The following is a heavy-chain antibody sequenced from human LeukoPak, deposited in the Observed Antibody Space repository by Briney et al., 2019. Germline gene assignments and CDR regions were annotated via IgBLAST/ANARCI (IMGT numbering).Heavy chain of an antibody. D-gene: IGHD2-8*01. Sequence: PSETLSLTCTVSGGSISSSSYYWGWIRQPPGKGLEWIGSIYYSGSTYYNPSLKSRVTISVDTSKNQFSLKLSSVTAADTAVYYCAREVSSGVTPIGPWGQGTLVTVSS. J-gene: IGHJ5*02. CDR2: IYYSGST. V-gene: IGHV4-39*07. CDR3: AREVSSGVTPIGP. CDR1: GGSISSSSYY.